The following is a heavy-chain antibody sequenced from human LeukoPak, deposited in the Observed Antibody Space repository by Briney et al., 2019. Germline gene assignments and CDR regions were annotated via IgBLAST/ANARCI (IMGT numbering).Heavy chain of an antibody. CDR3: ARSLTGVAPTYDY. D-gene: IGHD3-9*01. CDR2: ISSNGGST. J-gene: IGHJ4*02. V-gene: IGHV3-64*02. CDR1: GFTFSSYW. Sequence: AGGSLRLSCAASGFTFSSYWMSWVRQAPGRGLEYVSAISSNGGSTFYADSVKGRFTISRDNSKNTLYLQMGSLRAEDMAVYFCARSLTGVAPTYDYWGQGTLVTVSS.